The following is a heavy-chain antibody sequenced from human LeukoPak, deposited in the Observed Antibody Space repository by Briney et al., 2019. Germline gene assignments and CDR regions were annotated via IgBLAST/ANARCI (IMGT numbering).Heavy chain of an antibody. Sequence: GGSLRLSCAASGFTFSSYDMHWVRQATGKGLEWVSAIGTAGDTYYPGSVKGRFTISRENAKNSLYLQMNSLRAEDTAVYYCARDSDSWNDATDAFDIWGQGTMVTVSS. D-gene: IGHD1-1*01. CDR2: IGTAGDT. V-gene: IGHV3-13*01. CDR3: ARDSDSWNDATDAFDI. CDR1: GFTFSSYD. J-gene: IGHJ3*02.